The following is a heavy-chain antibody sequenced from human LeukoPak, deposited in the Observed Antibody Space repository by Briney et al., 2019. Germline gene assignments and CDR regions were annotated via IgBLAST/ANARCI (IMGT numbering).Heavy chain of an antibody. CDR1: GFTFSSYG. D-gene: IGHD6-13*01. Sequence: GGSLRLSCAASGFTFSSYGMHWVRQAPGKGLEWVAFIRYDGSNKYYADSVKGRFTISRDNSKNTLYLQMNSLRAEDTAVYYCARRIAAAGSPFDYWGQGTLVTVSS. CDR2: IRYDGSNK. J-gene: IGHJ4*02. V-gene: IGHV3-30*02. CDR3: ARRIAAAGSPFDY.